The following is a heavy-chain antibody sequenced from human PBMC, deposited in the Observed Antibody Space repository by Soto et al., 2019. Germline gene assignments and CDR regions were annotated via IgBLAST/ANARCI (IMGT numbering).Heavy chain of an antibody. V-gene: IGHV1-3*01. J-gene: IGHJ4*02. D-gene: IGHD3-3*01. CDR3: ARAYYDFWSGYDY. CDR1: GYTFTSYA. Sequence: ASVKVSCKASGYTFTSYAMHWVRQAPGRRLEWMGWISAGNGNTKYSQKFQGRVTITRDTSASTAYMELSSLRSEDTAVYYCARAYYDFWSGYDYWGQGTLVTVSS. CDR2: ISAGNGNT.